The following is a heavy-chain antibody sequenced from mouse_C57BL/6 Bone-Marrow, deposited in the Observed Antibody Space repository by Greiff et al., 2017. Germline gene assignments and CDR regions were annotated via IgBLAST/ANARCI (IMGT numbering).Heavy chain of an antibody. CDR3: AREGVLLFAY. Sequence: QVQLQQPGAELVKPGASVKLSCKASGYTFTSYWMQWVKQRPGQGLEWIGEIDPSDSYTNYNQKFKGKATLTVDTSSSTAYMQLSSLTSEDSAVYYCAREGVLLFAYWGQGTLVTVSA. CDR2: IDPSDSYT. CDR1: GYTFTSYW. J-gene: IGHJ3*01. V-gene: IGHV1-50*01. D-gene: IGHD1-1*01.